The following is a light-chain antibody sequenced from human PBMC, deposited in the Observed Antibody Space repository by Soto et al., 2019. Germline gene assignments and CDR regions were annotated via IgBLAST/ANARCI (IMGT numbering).Light chain of an antibody. Sequence: QSVLTRSPSASATPGQRVTISCSGSTSNTGRHSVSWYQHVPGTAPKLLIYSDYQRPSRVPDRFSGSKSGTSASLAISGLQSEDEADYYCAVWDDSLNGVVFGGGTKVTVL. J-gene: IGLJ2*01. CDR2: SDY. CDR1: TSNTGRHS. CDR3: AVWDDSLNGVV. V-gene: IGLV1-44*01.